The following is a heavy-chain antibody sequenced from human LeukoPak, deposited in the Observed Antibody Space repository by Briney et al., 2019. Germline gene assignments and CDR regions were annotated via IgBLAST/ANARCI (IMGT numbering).Heavy chain of an antibody. D-gene: IGHD7-27*01. Sequence: GGSLRLSCAASGFTFSSYGMHWVRQAPGKGLEWVSYISGSSGNIDYADSVKGRFTVSRDNAENSLYLQMNSLRDEDTAVYYCARDLNWAFDYWGQGTLVTVSS. V-gene: IGHV3-48*02. CDR2: ISGSSGNI. J-gene: IGHJ4*02. CDR1: GFTFSSYG. CDR3: ARDLNWAFDY.